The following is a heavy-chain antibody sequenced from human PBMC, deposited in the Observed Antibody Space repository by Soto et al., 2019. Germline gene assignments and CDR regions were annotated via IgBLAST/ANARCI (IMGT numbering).Heavy chain of an antibody. CDR3: ARDYCSGGSCYRFFDY. J-gene: IGHJ4*02. CDR1: GFTFSSYG. Sequence: QVQLVESGGGVVQPGRSLRLSCAASGFTFSSYGMHWVRQAPGKGLEWVAVIWYDGSNKYYADSVKGRITISRDNSKNTLYLQMSSLRAEDTAVYYCARDYCSGGSCYRFFDYWGQGTLVTVSS. CDR2: IWYDGSNK. D-gene: IGHD2-15*01. V-gene: IGHV3-33*01.